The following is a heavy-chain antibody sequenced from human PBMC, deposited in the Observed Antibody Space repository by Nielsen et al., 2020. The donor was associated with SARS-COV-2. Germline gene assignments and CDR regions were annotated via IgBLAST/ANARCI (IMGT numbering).Heavy chain of an antibody. J-gene: IGHJ4*02. Sequence: ETLSLTCAASGFTFSSYSMNWVRQAPGKGLEWVSSISSSSSYIYYADSVKGRFTISRDNAKNSLYLQMNSLRAEDTAVYYCARDSYSSERGSYYHQPGYWGQGTLVTVSS. V-gene: IGHV3-21*01. CDR1: GFTFSSYS. D-gene: IGHD1-26*01. CDR3: ARDSYSSERGSYYHQPGY. CDR2: ISSSSSYI.